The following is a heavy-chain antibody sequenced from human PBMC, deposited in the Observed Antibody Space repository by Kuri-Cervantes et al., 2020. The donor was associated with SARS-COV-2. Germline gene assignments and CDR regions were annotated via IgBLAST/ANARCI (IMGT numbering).Heavy chain of an antibody. CDR1: GGSVSSGSYY. D-gene: IGHD3-3*01. V-gene: IGHV4-61*01. CDR2: IYYSGST. CDR3: ARGVTIFGEDV. J-gene: IGHJ6*02. Sequence: SETLSLTCTVSGGSVSSGSYYWSWIRQRPGKGLEWIGYIYYSGSTNYNPSLKSRVTISVDTSKNQFSLKLSSVTDADTAVCYWARGVTIFGEDVWGQGTTVTVSS.